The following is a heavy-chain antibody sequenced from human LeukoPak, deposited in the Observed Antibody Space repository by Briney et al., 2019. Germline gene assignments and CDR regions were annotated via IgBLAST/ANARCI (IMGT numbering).Heavy chain of an antibody. CDR1: GGTFSSYA. CDR3: ASGASGGSWFPFDN. J-gene: IGHJ4*02. CDR2: IIPIFGTA. Sequence: SVKVSCKASGGTFSSYAISWVRQAPGQGLEWMGRIIPIFGTANYAQKFQGRVTITTDESTSTTYMELSSLRSEDTAVYYCASGASGGSWFPFDNWGQGTLVTVSS. D-gene: IGHD6-13*01. V-gene: IGHV1-69*05.